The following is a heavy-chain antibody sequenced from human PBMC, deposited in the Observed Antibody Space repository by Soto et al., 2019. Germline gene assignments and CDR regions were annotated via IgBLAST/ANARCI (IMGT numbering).Heavy chain of an antibody. CDR1: GFTFSSYG. CDR3: AKVRVILALKGYFDL. D-gene: IGHD3-22*01. V-gene: IGHV3-23*01. CDR2: ISGSGGST. Sequence: EGQLLESGGGLVQPGGSLRLSCAASGFTFSSYGMSWVRQAPGKGLEWVSAISGSGGSTYYTDSVKGRFTISRDKSNNTVFLEMNSLRVEDTVLYYCAKVRVILALKGYFDLWGRGTLVTVSS. J-gene: IGHJ2*01.